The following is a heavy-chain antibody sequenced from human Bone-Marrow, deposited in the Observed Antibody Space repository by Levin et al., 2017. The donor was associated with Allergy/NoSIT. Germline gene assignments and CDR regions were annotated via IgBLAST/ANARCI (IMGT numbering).Heavy chain of an antibody. J-gene: IGHJ5*02. CDR1: DVSISSSHW. CDR3: ARRNVLAPGEEWFDP. CDR2: IYHSGST. Sequence: GSLRLSCGVSDVSISSSHWWTWVRQPPGKRLEGIGEIYHSGSTNYNPSLKSRVTISVEKSKNQLSLKLSSVTAAATAVYYCARRNVLAPGEEWFDPWGQGTLVAVSS. D-gene: IGHD7-27*01. V-gene: IGHV4-4*02.